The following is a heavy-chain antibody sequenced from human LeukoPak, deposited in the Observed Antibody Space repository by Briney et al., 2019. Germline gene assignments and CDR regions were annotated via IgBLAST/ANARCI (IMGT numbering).Heavy chain of an antibody. CDR1: GFTFSSYW. CDR2: IKQDGSEK. V-gene: IGHV3-7*01. D-gene: IGHD4-23*01. J-gene: IGHJ4*02. Sequence: PGGSLRLSCAASGFTFSSYWMSWVRQAPGKGLEWVANIKQDGSEKYYVDSVKGRFTISRDNAKNSLFLQMDGLRVDDTAVYFCARDGRGGHNDFWGQGTPITVSS. CDR3: ARDGRGGHNDF.